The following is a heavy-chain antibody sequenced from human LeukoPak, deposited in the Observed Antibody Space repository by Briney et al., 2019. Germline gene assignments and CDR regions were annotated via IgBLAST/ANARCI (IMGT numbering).Heavy chain of an antibody. CDR3: ARQAGYCSGGSCYPDYDY. Sequence: EASVKVSCNPSGYTFTTYGISWVRQAPGQGLEWMGRIIPIFGTANYAQKFQGRVTITTDESTSTAYMELSSLRSEDTAVYYCARQAGYCSGGSCYPDYDYWGQGTLVTVSS. CDR2: IIPIFGTA. CDR1: GYTFTTYG. V-gene: IGHV1-69*05. D-gene: IGHD2-15*01. J-gene: IGHJ4*02.